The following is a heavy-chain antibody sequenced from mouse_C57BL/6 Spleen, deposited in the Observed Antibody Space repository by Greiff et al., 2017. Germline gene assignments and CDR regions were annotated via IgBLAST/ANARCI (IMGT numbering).Heavy chain of an antibody. D-gene: IGHD2-3*01. J-gene: IGHJ2*01. CDR1: GFTFSSYA. Sequence: EVKLMESGGGLVKPGGSLKLSCAASGFTFSSYALSWVSQTPGKRLEWVATISDGGSYTYYPDNVKGRFTSSRDNAKYNLYLQMSHLKSADTDRYYGGRYWDDGYLDYWGQGTTLTGSS. CDR3: GRYWDDGYLDY. CDR2: ISDGGSYT. V-gene: IGHV5-4*03.